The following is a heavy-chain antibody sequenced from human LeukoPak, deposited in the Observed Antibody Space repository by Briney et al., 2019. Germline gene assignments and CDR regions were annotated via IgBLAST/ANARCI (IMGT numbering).Heavy chain of an antibody. CDR3: ARAPRLPRNWFDP. CDR1: GYTFTGYY. Sequence: GASVKVSCKASGYTFTGYYMHWVRQAPGQGLEWMGWINPNSGGKNYAQKFQGRVTMTRDTSISTAYMELSRLRSDDTAVYYCARAPRLPRNWFDPWGQGTLVTVSS. CDR2: INPNSGGK. V-gene: IGHV1-2*02. J-gene: IGHJ5*02.